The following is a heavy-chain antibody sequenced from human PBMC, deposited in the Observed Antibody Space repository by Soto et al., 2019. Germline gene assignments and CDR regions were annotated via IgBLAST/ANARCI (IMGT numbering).Heavy chain of an antibody. CDR1: GGSISSGDYY. CDR2: IYYSGST. J-gene: IGHJ6*02. Sequence: QVQLQESGPGLVKPSQTLSLTCTVSGGSISSGDYYWSWIRQPPGKGLEWIGYIYYSGSTYYNPSLKSRVTIPVDTSKNQFSLKLSSVTAADTAVYYCARDRAVRPDIVLVPAASYGMDVWGQGTTVTVSS. V-gene: IGHV4-30-4*01. CDR3: ARDRAVRPDIVLVPAASYGMDV. D-gene: IGHD2-2*01.